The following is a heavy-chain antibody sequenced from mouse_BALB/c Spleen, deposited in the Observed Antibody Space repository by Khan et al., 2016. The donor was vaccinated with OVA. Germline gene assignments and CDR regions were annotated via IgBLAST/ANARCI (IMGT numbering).Heavy chain of an antibody. CDR2: INPSNGYT. Sequence: QMQLEESGAELARPGASVKMSCKASGYTFTSYTMHWIKLRPGQGLEWIGFINPSNGYTNYNQKFKDKATLTEDKSSTTVYMKQSSLTSVDSTVYDCGSDGSYYWTADVIAYWGQGTLVTVAA. CDR1: GYTFTSYT. CDR3: GSDGSYYWTADVIAY. V-gene: IGHV1-4*01. D-gene: IGHD1-1*02. J-gene: IGHJ3*01.